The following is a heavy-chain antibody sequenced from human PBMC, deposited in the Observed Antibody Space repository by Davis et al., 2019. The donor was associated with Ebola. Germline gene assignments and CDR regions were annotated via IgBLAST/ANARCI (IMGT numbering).Heavy chain of an antibody. Sequence: GESLKISCAASGFTFSSYAMSWVRQAPGKGLEWVSAISGSGGSTYYADSVKGRFTISRDNSKNTLYLQMNSLRAEDTAVYYCAKGQVGATVDYWGQGTLVTVSS. CDR2: ISGSGGST. J-gene: IGHJ4*02. CDR1: GFTFSSYA. D-gene: IGHD1-26*01. V-gene: IGHV3-23*01. CDR3: AKGQVGATVDY.